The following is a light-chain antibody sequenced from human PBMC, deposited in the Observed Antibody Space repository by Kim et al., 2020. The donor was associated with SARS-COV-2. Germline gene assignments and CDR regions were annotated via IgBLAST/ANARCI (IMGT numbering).Light chain of an antibody. Sequence: VAQGQTASITCSGDKLGDKYACWYQQKPGQAPVLVIYQDSKRPSGIPERFSGSKSGKPATLTISGTQAMDEADYYCQAWDSGTAVFGTGTKVTVL. V-gene: IGLV3-1*01. J-gene: IGLJ1*01. CDR3: QAWDSGTAV. CDR2: QDS. CDR1: KLGDKY.